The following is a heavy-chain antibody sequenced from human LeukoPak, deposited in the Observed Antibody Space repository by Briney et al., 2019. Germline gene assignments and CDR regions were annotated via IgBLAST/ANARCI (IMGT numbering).Heavy chain of an antibody. CDR1: GFTFSNAW. J-gene: IGHJ3*02. CDR2: IKSKTDGGTT. Sequence: GESLKISCAASGFTFSNAWMSWVRQAPGKGLEWVGRIKSKTDGGTTDYAAPVKGRFTISRDDSKNTLYLQMNSLKTEDTAVYYCTTVWGSDAFDIWDQGTMVTVSS. CDR3: TTVWGSDAFDI. D-gene: IGHD7-27*01. V-gene: IGHV3-15*01.